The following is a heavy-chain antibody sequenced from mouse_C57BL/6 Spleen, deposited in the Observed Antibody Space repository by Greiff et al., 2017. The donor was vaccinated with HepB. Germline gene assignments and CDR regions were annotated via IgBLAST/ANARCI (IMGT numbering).Heavy chain of an antibody. CDR3: ARANWDGGYFDY. D-gene: IGHD4-1*01. Sequence: EVQVVESGGGLVKPGGSLKLSCAASGFTFSSYAMSWVRQTPEKRLEWVATISDGGSYTYYPDNVKGRFTISRDNAKNNLYLQMSHLKSEDTAMYYCARANWDGGYFDYWGQGTTLTVSS. J-gene: IGHJ2*01. V-gene: IGHV5-4*01. CDR1: GFTFSSYA. CDR2: ISDGGSYT.